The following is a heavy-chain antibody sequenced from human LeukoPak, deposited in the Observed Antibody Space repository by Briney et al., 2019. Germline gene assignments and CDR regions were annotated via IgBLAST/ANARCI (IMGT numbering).Heavy chain of an antibody. J-gene: IGHJ4*02. D-gene: IGHD5-12*01. V-gene: IGHV1-69*13. Sequence: ASVKVSCKASGGTFSSYAISWVRQAPGQGLEWMGGIIPIFGTAKYAQKFQGGVTITADESTSTAYLELNSLRSEDTAVYYCAFPGHIVTTTRGDFDYWGQGTLVTVSS. CDR3: AFPGHIVTTTRGDFDY. CDR1: GGTFSSYA. CDR2: IIPIFGTA.